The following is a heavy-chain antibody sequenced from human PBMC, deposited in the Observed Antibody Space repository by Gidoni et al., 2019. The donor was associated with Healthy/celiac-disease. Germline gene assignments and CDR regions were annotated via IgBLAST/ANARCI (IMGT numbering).Heavy chain of an antibody. Sequence: QVQQVQSGAEVKKPGSSVKVSCKASGGTFSSDAISWVRQAPGQGLEWLGGIIPIFGTANYAQKFQGRVTITADESTSTAYMELSSLRSEDTAVYYCAGGDDIVVVPAARYYYYGMDVWGQGTTVTVSS. D-gene: IGHD2-2*01. CDR1: GGTFSSDA. CDR3: AGGDDIVVVPAARYYYYGMDV. V-gene: IGHV1-69*01. J-gene: IGHJ6*02. CDR2: IIPIFGTA.